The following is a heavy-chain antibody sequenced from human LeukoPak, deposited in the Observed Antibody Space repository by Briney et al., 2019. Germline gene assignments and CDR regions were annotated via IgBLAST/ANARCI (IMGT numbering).Heavy chain of an antibody. CDR2: IDGSGSS. CDR1: GYSISSGYL. Sequence: SETLSLTCTVSGYSISSGYLWGWIRQPPGKGLEGIGSIDGSGSSYYNPSLKSRGTISVDTSRNQFSLKMTSVTAADTAVYYCARLTYSNNWYFRRGLDNWFDPWGQGTLVTVSS. V-gene: IGHV4-38-2*02. CDR3: ARLTYSNNWYFRRGLDNWFDP. D-gene: IGHD6-13*01. J-gene: IGHJ5*02.